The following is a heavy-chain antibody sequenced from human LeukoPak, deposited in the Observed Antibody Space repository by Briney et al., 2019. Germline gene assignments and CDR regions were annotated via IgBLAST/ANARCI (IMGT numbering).Heavy chain of an antibody. V-gene: IGHV1-18*01. D-gene: IGHD3-16*01. Sequence: GASVKVSCKASGYTFTSYGISWVRQAPGQGLEWMGWISAYNGNTNYAQKLQGRVTMTTDTSTSTVYMELSSLRSEDTAVYYCARAWGGFDYWGQGTLVTVSS. CDR3: ARAWGGFDY. J-gene: IGHJ4*02. CDR1: GYTFTSYG. CDR2: ISAYNGNT.